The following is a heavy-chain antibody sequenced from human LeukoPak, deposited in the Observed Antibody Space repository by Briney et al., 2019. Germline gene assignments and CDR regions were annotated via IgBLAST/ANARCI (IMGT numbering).Heavy chain of an antibody. D-gene: IGHD3-10*01. J-gene: IGHJ4*02. V-gene: IGHV3-23*01. CDR3: AKGGVRGAQSDGY. CDR2: ISGSGGST. Sequence: PGGSLRLSCAASGFTFSSYAMNWVRQAPGKGLEWVSAISGSGGSTFYADSVRGRFTISRDNSRNALYLQVNSLRAEDTAVYYCAKGGVRGAQSDGYWGQGSLVTVSS. CDR1: GFTFSSYA.